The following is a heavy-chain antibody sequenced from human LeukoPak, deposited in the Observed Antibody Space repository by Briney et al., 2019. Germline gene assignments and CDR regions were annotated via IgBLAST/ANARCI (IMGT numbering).Heavy chain of an antibody. D-gene: IGHD2-21*02. CDR3: ARVDRCGGDCYPYYYYYMDV. CDR1: GLIVSSNY. J-gene: IGHJ6*03. CDR2: IYSDGIT. Sequence: GGSLRLSCVASGLIVSSNYMSWVRQAPGKGLEWVSIIYSDGITNYADSVKGRFIFSRDNSENTLYLQMNNLRAEDTAVYYCARVDRCGGDCYPYYYYYMDVWGQGTTVTVSS. V-gene: IGHV3-53*01.